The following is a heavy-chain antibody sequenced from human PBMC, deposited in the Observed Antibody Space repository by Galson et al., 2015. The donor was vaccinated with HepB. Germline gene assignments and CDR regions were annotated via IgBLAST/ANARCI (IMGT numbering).Heavy chain of an antibody. CDR3: ARRSGERFLEWLLPLPF. V-gene: IGHV3-30-3*01. Sequence: SLRLSCAASGFTFSSYAMHWVRQAPGKGLEWVAVISYDGSNKYYADSVKGRFTISRDNSKNTLYLQMNSLRAEDTAVYYCARRSGERFLEWLLPLPFWGQGTLVTVSS. CDR2: ISYDGSNK. J-gene: IGHJ4*02. D-gene: IGHD3-3*01. CDR1: GFTFSSYA.